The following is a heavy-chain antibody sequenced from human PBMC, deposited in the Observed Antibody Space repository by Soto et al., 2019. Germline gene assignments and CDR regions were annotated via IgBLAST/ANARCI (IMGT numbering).Heavy chain of an antibody. Sequence: PGGSLRLSCAASGFTFTSYAMGWVRQAPGKGLEWVSVIRSGGSTYYADSVRGRFTISRDNSKDTLSLQMNSLRAEDTAVYYCAKRRGAGGHFDYRGQGALVTVSS. V-gene: IGHV3-23*01. CDR1: GFTFTSYA. D-gene: IGHD2-15*01. CDR3: AKRRGAGGHFDY. J-gene: IGHJ4*02. CDR2: IRSGGST.